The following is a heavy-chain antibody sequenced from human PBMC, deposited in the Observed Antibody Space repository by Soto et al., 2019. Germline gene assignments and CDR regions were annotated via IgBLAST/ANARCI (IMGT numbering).Heavy chain of an antibody. CDR3: ARTLYSYGPRFDY. Sequence: SETLSHTCTVSGGSISSYYWSWIRQPPGKGLEWIGYIYYSGSTNYNPSLKSRVTISVDTSKNQFSLKLSSVTAADTAVYYCARTLYSYGPRFDYWGQGTLVTVSS. CDR2: IYYSGST. J-gene: IGHJ4*02. V-gene: IGHV4-59*01. D-gene: IGHD5-18*01. CDR1: GGSISSYY.